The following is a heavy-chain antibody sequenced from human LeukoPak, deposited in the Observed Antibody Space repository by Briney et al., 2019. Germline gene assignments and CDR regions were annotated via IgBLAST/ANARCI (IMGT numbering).Heavy chain of an antibody. J-gene: IGHJ4*02. D-gene: IGHD2-2*01. CDR2: ISWDGGST. CDR3: AKDIRGSTSWYGLDY. Sequence: GGSLRLSCAASGFTFSSYAMSWVRQAPGKGLECVSLISWDGGSTYYADSVKGRFTISRDNSKKSLYLQMNSLRAEDTALYYCAKDIRGSTSWYGLDYWGQGTLVTVSS. V-gene: IGHV3-43D*03. CDR1: GFTFSSYA.